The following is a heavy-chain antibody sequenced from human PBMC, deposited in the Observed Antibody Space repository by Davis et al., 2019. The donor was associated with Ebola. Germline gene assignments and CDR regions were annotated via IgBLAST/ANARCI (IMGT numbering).Heavy chain of an antibody. V-gene: IGHV4-38-2*01. CDR2: INHSGTT. Sequence: GSLRLSCVVSGYSLSGNGMTWFRQAPGKGLEWIGNINHSGTTYYNPSLKSRVTISADASRNQISLSLSSVTAADTAVYYCVRHGNIVVLLASPEDFQHWGQGTLVTVSS. CDR1: GYSLSGNG. D-gene: IGHD2-21*01. CDR3: VRHGNIVVLLASPEDFQH. J-gene: IGHJ1*01.